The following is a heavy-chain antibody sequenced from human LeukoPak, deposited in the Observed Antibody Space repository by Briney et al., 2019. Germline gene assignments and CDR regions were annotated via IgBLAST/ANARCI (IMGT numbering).Heavy chain of an antibody. CDR3: AKGHCYYYDNSGYYSDYFDF. V-gene: IGHV3-30*18. J-gene: IGHJ4*02. CDR2: ISYDGSNK. Sequence: GGSLRLSCVASGFTFRSYGMHWVRQAPGKGLEWVAVISYDGSNKYYADSVKGRFTISRDNSKNTLFLQMNSLKAEDTAVYYCAKGHCYYYDNSGYYSDYFDFWGQGTLVTVSS. CDR1: GFTFRSYG. D-gene: IGHD3-22*01.